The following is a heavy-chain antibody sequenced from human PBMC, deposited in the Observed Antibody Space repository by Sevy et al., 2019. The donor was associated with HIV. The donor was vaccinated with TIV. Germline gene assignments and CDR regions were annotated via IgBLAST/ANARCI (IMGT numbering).Heavy chain of an antibody. Sequence: ASVKVSCKASGGTFSSYAISWVRQAPGQRLEWMGGIIPVFGTANYAQKFQGRVTITADESTSTAYMELSSLRSEDTAVYYCGRTLWELLDPFFDYWGQGTLVTVSS. CDR3: GRTLWELLDPFFDY. CDR1: GGTFSSYA. CDR2: IIPVFGTA. D-gene: IGHD1-26*01. V-gene: IGHV1-69*13. J-gene: IGHJ4*02.